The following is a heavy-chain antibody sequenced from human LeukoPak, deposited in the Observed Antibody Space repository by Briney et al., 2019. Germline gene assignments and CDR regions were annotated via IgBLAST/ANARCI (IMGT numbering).Heavy chain of an antibody. CDR1: GFTVSSNY. CDR2: IYSGGST. CDR3: AKTYYYDSSGYSAST. D-gene: IGHD3-22*01. V-gene: IGHV3-66*01. Sequence: GGSLRLSCAASGFTVSSNYMSWVRQAPGKGLEWVSVIYSGGSTYYADSVKGRFTISRDNSKNTLYLQMNSLRAEDTAVYYCAKTYYYDSSGYSASTWGQGTLVTVSS. J-gene: IGHJ5*02.